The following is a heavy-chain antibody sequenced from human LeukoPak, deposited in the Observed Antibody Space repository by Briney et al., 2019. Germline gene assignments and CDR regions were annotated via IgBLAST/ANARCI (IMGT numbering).Heavy chain of an antibody. CDR3: AREIAVAGTFADY. J-gene: IGHJ4*02. CDR1: GFTFSSYW. D-gene: IGHD6-19*01. CDR2: INSDGSST. Sequence: GSLRLSCAASGFTFSSYWMHWVRQAPGKGLVWVSRINSDGSSTSYADSVKGRFTISRDNAKNTLYLQMNSLRAEDTAVYYCAREIAVAGTFADYWGQGTLVTVSS. V-gene: IGHV3-74*01.